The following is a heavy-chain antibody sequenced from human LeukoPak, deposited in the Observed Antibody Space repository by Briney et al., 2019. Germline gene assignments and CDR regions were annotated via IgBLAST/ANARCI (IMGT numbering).Heavy chain of an antibody. Sequence: SGGSLRLSCAASGFTFSSYTMNWVRRAPGKGLEWVSYITGSSSTTYYADSVKGQFTISRDNAKNSLYLRMNSLRAEDTAVYYCARVQHNLASTYYFDYWGQGILVTVSS. CDR1: GFTFSSYT. V-gene: IGHV3-48*04. J-gene: IGHJ4*02. CDR2: ITGSSSTT. CDR3: ARVQHNLASTYYFDY. D-gene: IGHD5-24*01.